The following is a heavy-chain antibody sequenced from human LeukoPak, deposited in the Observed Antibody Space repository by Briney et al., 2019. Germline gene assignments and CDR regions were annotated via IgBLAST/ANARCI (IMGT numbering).Heavy chain of an antibody. Sequence: GRSLRLSCAASGFTFDDYAMHWVRKAPGKGLEWVSGISWNSGSIGYADSVKGRFTISRDNAKNSLYLQMNSLRAEDTALYYCAKDAYDSSGYFDYWGQGTLVTVSS. CDR2: ISWNSGSI. V-gene: IGHV3-9*01. D-gene: IGHD3-22*01. J-gene: IGHJ4*02. CDR3: AKDAYDSSGYFDY. CDR1: GFTFDDYA.